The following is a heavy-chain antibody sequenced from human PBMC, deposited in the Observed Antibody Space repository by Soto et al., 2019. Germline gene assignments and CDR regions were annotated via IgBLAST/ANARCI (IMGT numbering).Heavy chain of an antibody. CDR2: IYYSGST. D-gene: IGHD3-10*01. CDR3: ARGGPRTYGWFDP. V-gene: IGHV4-59*01. Sequence: SETLSLTCTVSGGSISSYYWSWIRQPPGKGLEWIGYIYYSGSTNYNPSLKSRVTISVDTSKNQFSLKLSSVTAADTAVYYCARGGPRTYGWFDPWRQGTLVTVSS. CDR1: GGSISSYY. J-gene: IGHJ5*02.